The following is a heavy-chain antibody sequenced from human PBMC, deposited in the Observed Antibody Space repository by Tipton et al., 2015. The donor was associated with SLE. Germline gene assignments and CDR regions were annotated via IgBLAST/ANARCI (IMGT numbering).Heavy chain of an antibody. CDR2: VSYDGRNK. Sequence: SLRLSCAASGFSFSIYAMHWVRQAPGKGLEWVAIVSYDGRNKHYADSVKGRCTISRDNSKNTLYLQMHSLRPEDTAVYYCARDVVGATEGLDYWGQGTLVTVSS. V-gene: IGHV3-30*04. D-gene: IGHD1-26*01. CDR1: GFSFSIYA. CDR3: ARDVVGATEGLDY. J-gene: IGHJ4*02.